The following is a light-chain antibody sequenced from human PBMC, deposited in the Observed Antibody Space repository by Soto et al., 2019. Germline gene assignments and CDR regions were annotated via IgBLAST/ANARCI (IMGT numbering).Light chain of an antibody. CDR1: QSISGW. CDR2: DAS. J-gene: IGKJ2*01. Sequence: DIQMTQYPYPQSPSVGDRVSITCRAIQSISGWLAWNQQKPGKTPKLLIYDASSLESGVPSRFSGSGSGTEFSLTISRLQPDDFATYYCQQYNSYSLNSFGQGTTLEIK. V-gene: IGKV1-5*01. CDR3: QQYNSYSLNS.